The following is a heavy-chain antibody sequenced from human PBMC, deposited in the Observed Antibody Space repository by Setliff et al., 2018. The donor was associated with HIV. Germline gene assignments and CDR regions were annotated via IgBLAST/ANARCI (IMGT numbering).Heavy chain of an antibody. CDR2: IYHSGST. CDR1: AYSISSGYY. Sequence: SETLSLTCAVSAYSISSGYYWGWIRQPPGKGLEWIGGIYHSGSTYYNPSLMSRVTISVDTSKNQFSLKLRSVTAADTAVYYCARQWRDQYNSGVSTEYFQHWGRGTLVTVSS. V-gene: IGHV4-38-2*01. D-gene: IGHD6-19*01. CDR3: ARQWRDQYNSGVSTEYFQH. J-gene: IGHJ1*01.